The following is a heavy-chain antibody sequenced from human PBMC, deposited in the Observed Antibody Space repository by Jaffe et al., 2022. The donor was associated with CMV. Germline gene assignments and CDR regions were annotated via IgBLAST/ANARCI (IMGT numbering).Heavy chain of an antibody. D-gene: IGHD3-16*02. J-gene: IGHJ5*02. Sequence: QVQLVQSGAEVKKPGASVKVSCKASGYTFTSYGISWVRQAPGQGLEWMGWISAYNGNTNYAQKLQGRVTMTTDTSTSTAYMELRSLRSDDTAVYYCARVLYYDYVWGSYRYNWFDPWGQGTLVTVSS. CDR3: ARVLYYDYVWGSYRYNWFDP. V-gene: IGHV1-18*01. CDR1: GYTFTSYG. CDR2: ISAYNGNT.